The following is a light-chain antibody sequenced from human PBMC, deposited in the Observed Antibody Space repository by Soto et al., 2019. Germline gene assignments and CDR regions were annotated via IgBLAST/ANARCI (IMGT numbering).Light chain of an antibody. V-gene: IGLV1-44*01. CDR1: SSNIGSNT. Sequence: QSVLTQPPSASGTPGQRVTISCSGSSSNIGSNTIIWYQQLPGTAPKLLIYSNNQRPSGVPDRFSGSKSGTSASLTISGLQSEDEAKYYCAAWDDSLNGWVFGGGTKVTAL. CDR3: AAWDDSLNGWV. J-gene: IGLJ3*02. CDR2: SNN.